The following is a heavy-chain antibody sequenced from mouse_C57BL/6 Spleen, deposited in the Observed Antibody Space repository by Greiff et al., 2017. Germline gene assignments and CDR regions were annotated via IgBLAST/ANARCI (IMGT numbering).Heavy chain of an antibody. CDR3: ARWDDGYPYYYAMDY. V-gene: IGHV1-54*01. CDR2: LNPGSGGT. J-gene: IGHJ4*01. D-gene: IGHD2-3*01. Sequence: QVQLQQSGAELVRPGTSVKVSCKASGYAFTNYLIEWVKQRPGQGLEWIGVLNPGSGGTNYNEKFKGKATLTADKSSSTAYMQLSSLTSEDSAVYVGARWDDGYPYYYAMDYWGKGTSVTVSS. CDR1: GYAFTNYL.